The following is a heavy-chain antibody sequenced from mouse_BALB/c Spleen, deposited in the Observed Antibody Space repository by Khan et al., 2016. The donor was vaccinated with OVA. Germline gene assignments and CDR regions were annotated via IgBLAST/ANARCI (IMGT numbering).Heavy chain of an antibody. D-gene: IGHD2-3*01. CDR1: GYSITSDYA. Sequence: EVQLKESGPGLVKPSQSLSLTCTVTGYSITSDYAWNWIRQFPGNKLEWMGYISYSGSTNYNPALKSRISITRDTSKNQFFLQLNSVTTEDTATYYCASDGSRYNYAMDYWGQGTSVTVSS. CDR2: ISYSGST. J-gene: IGHJ4*01. V-gene: IGHV3-2*02. CDR3: ASDGSRYNYAMDY.